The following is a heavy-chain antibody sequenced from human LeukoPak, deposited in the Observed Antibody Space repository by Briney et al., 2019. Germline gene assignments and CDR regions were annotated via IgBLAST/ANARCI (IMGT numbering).Heavy chain of an antibody. CDR1: GGSFSGYY. J-gene: IGHJ5*02. CDR3: ARSRYILVGATRVSPNWFDP. V-gene: IGHV4-34*01. Sequence: SETLPLTCAVYGGSFSGYYWNWIRQPPGKGLEWIGEINHSGSTNYNPSLNSRVTISVDTSKNQFSLKLSSVTAADTAVYYCARSRYILVGATRVSPNWFDPWGQGTLVTVSS. D-gene: IGHD1-26*01. CDR2: INHSGST.